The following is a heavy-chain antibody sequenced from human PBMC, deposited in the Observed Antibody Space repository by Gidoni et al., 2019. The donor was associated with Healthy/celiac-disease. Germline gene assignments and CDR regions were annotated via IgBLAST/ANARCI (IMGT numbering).Heavy chain of an antibody. V-gene: IGHV4-61*02. D-gene: IGHD3-16*02. CDR3: ASSPKLYVWGSYRPLGAFDI. J-gene: IGHJ3*02. Sequence: QVQLQESGPGLVKPSQTLSLTCTVSGGSISSGSYYWSWIRQTAGKGLEWIGRIYTSGSTNYNPSLKSRVTISVDTSKNQFSLKLSSVTAADTAVYYCASSPKLYVWGSYRPLGAFDIWGQGTMVTVSS. CDR2: IYTSGST. CDR1: GGSISSGSYY.